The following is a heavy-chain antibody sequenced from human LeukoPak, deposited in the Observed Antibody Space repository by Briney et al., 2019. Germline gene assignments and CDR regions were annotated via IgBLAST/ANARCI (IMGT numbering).Heavy chain of an antibody. V-gene: IGHV1-8*01. Sequence: ASVKVSCKASGDTFTNYDFNWVRKATGQGLEWMGWMNPDSGDTGYAQKFQGRLTMTRDTSISTAYMELSSLTSDDTAIYYCARGKEDYDGSDFPLLGLWGQGTLVTVSS. D-gene: IGHD3-22*01. CDR3: ARGKEDYDGSDFPLLGL. CDR1: GDTFTNYD. J-gene: IGHJ4*02. CDR2: MNPDSGDT.